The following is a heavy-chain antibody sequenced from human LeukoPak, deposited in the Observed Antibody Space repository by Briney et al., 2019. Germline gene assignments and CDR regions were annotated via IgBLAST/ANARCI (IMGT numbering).Heavy chain of an antibody. CDR2: IDPNSGGS. V-gene: IGHV1-2*02. CDR1: GYTFIGYY. CDR3: ARVGRQDWYYYGMDV. J-gene: IGHJ6*02. D-gene: IGHD3/OR15-3a*01. Sequence: ASVKVSCKASGYTFIGYYMHWVRHAPGQGLEWMGWIDPNSGGSNFAQKFQGRVTMTRDTSINTAYMELSRLRSDDTAVYYCARVGRQDWYYYGMDVWGQGTTVTVSS.